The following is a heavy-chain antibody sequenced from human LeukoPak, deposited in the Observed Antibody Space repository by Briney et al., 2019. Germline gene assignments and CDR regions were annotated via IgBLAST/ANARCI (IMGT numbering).Heavy chain of an antibody. CDR2: ISGSGGTT. CDR3: AKWIMVRGVNDY. Sequence: GGSLRLSCAASGFTFSSYAMSWVRQAPGKGLEWVSAISGSGGTTYYADSVKGRFTISRDNSKNTLYLQMNSLRAEDTAVYYCAKWIMVRGVNDYWGQGTLVTVSS. CDR1: GFTFSSYA. J-gene: IGHJ4*02. V-gene: IGHV3-23*01. D-gene: IGHD3-10*01.